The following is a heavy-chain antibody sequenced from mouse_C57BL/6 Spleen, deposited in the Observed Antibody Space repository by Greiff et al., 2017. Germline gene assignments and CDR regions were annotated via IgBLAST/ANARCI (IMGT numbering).Heavy chain of an antibody. CDR2: INSDGGST. J-gene: IGHJ4*01. Sequence: EVKVEESGGGLVQPGESLKLSCESDEYEFPSHDMSWVRKTPEKRLELVAAINSDGGSTYYPDTMERRFIISRDNTKKTLYLQMSSLRSEDTALYYCARHDGQGDKDYWGQGTSVTVSS. CDR1: EYEFPSHD. V-gene: IGHV5-2*03. CDR3: ARHDGQGDKDY. D-gene: IGHD2-3*01.